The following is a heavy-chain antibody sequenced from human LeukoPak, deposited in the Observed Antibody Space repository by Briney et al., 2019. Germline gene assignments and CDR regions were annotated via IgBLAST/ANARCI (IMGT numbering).Heavy chain of an antibody. D-gene: IGHD4-23*01. CDR3: ARGNGSNSGPYYYYYMDV. V-gene: IGHV4-39*07. Sequence: SETLSLTCTVSGGSISSSNFYWGWIRQPPGKGLEWIGSIYHSGSTYYNPSLKSRVTISVDTSKNQSSLKLSSVTAADTAVYYCARGNGSNSGPYYYYYMDVWGKGNTVTVSS. CDR2: IYHSGST. J-gene: IGHJ6*03. CDR1: GGSISSSNFY.